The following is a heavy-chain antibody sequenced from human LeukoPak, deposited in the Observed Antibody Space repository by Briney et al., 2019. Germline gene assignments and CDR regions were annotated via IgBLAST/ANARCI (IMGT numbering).Heavy chain of an antibody. CDR1: GFTFSTFW. J-gene: IGHJ4*02. Sequence: GGSLRLSCAASGFTFSTFWMSWVRQAPGKGLEWVANIKEDGSEKYYVDSMKGRFTVSRDNAKNSLYLQMDSLRAEDTAVYYCARGGTFASDYWGQGTLVTVSS. CDR2: IKEDGSEK. D-gene: IGHD1-1*01. CDR3: ARGGTFASDY. V-gene: IGHV3-7*01.